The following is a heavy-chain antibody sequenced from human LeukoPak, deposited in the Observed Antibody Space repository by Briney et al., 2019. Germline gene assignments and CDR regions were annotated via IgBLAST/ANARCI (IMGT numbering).Heavy chain of an antibody. Sequence: GGSLRLSCAASGFTFSNYAMSWVRQAPGKGLEWVSAISGSASSTYHADSVKGRFTISRDNAKNSLYLQMNSLRAEDTALYYCAKDHYYDSSGLFDYWGQGTLVTVSS. CDR2: ISGSASST. D-gene: IGHD3-22*01. V-gene: IGHV3-23*01. CDR3: AKDHYYDSSGLFDY. J-gene: IGHJ4*02. CDR1: GFTFSNYA.